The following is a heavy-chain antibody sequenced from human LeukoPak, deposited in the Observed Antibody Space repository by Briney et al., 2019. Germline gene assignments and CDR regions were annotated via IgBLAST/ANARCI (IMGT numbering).Heavy chain of an antibody. CDR2: IYYSGST. J-gene: IGHJ5*02. CDR3: ARHVGPLYSSSSNWFDP. CDR1: GGSIGSGSYY. D-gene: IGHD6-6*01. Sequence: SETLSLTCIVSGGSIGSGSYYWGWIRPPPGKGLEWIGSIYYSGSTYYNPSLKSRVTISVDTSKNQFSLKLSSVTAADTAVYYCARHVGPLYSSSSNWFDPWGQGTLVTVSS. V-gene: IGHV4-39*01.